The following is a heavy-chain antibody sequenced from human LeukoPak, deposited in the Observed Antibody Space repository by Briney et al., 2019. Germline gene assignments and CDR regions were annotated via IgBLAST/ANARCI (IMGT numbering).Heavy chain of an antibody. D-gene: IGHD3-3*02. CDR3: ARRDSFHFDY. CDR1: GGSISSYY. V-gene: IGHV4-59*08. Sequence: SGTLSLTCTVSGGSISSYYWSWIRQPPGKGLEWIGYIYYSGSTNYNPSLKSRVTISVDTSKNQFSLKLSSVTAADTAVYYCARRDSFHFDYWGQGTLVTVSS. CDR2: IYYSGST. J-gene: IGHJ4*02.